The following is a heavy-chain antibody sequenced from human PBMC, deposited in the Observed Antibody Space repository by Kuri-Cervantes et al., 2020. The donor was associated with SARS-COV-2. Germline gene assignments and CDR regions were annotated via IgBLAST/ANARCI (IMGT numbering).Heavy chain of an antibody. V-gene: IGHV4-34*01. D-gene: IGHD5-18*01. CDR1: GGSFSGYY. Sequence: ESLKISCAVYGGSFSGYYWSWIRQPPGKGLEWIGEINHSGSTNYNPSLKSRVTISVDTSKNQFSLKLSSVTAEDTAVYYCARNLREGYGPYYFDYWGQGTLVTVSS. J-gene: IGHJ4*02. CDR3: ARNLREGYGPYYFDY. CDR2: INHSGST.